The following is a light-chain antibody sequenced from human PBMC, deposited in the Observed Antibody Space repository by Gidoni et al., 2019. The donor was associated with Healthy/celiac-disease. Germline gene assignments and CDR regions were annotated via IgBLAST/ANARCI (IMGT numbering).Light chain of an antibody. V-gene: IGKV2-28*01. CDR1: QSLLYSNRYNY. Sequence: DIVMTQSPLSLPVTPGEPASISCRSSQSLLYSNRYNYLDLYLQKPGQSPQLLIYLGSNRASGVPDRFSGRGSGTDFTLKISRVEAEDVGVYFCMQALQTPTFGQXTKLEIK. CDR3: MQALQTPT. CDR2: LGS. J-gene: IGKJ2*01.